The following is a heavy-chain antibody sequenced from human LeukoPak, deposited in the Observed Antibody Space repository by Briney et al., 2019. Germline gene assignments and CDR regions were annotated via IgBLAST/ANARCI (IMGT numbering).Heavy chain of an antibody. Sequence: SETLSLTCAVYGGSFSGYYWSWIRQPPGKGLEWIGEINHSGSTNYNPSLKSRVTISVDTSKNQFSLKLSSVTAADTAVYYCARGRSPIVVVPVATGHYYYGMDVWGQGTTVTVSS. J-gene: IGHJ6*02. CDR3: ARGRSPIVVVPVATGHYYYGMDV. V-gene: IGHV4-34*01. CDR2: INHSGST. D-gene: IGHD2-2*01. CDR1: GGSFSGYY.